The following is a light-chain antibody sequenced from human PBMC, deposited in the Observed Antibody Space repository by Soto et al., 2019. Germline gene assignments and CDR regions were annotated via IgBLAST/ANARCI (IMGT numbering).Light chain of an antibody. CDR2: DAS. CDR3: QHYDRVHTYT. CDR1: QDIDNY. J-gene: IGKJ2*01. Sequence: DIQMTQSPSSLSASVGDRITITCQASQDIDNYLNWYQQRPGQAPKLLIYDASYLETGVPSRFSGRGSGTDFSFTISSLKPEDIATYYCQHYDRVHTYTFGQGTRMDLK. V-gene: IGKV1-33*01.